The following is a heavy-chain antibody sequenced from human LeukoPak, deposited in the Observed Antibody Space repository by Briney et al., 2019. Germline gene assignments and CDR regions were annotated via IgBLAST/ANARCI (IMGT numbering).Heavy chain of an antibody. CDR1: GYTFTSYG. CDR3: ATVYYYDSSGYYTPTEYYFDY. J-gene: IGHJ4*02. V-gene: IGHV1-18*01. D-gene: IGHD3-22*01. CDR2: ISAYNGNT. Sequence: GAPVKVSCKASGYTFTSYGISWVRQAPGQGLEWMGWISAYNGNTNYAQKLQGRVTMTTDTSTSTAYMELRSLRSDDTAVYYCATVYYYDSSGYYTPTEYYFDYWGQGTLVTVSS.